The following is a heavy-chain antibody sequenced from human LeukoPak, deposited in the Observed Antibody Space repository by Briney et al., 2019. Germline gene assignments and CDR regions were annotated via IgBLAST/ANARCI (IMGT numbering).Heavy chain of an antibody. CDR3: ARSTHGAPGY. Sequence: GGSLRLSCAASGFTFSSYAMSWVRQAPGKGLEWVAVIWYDGSNKYYADSVKGRFTISRDNSKNTLYLQMNSLRAEDTAVYYCARSTHGAPGYWGQGTLVTVSS. J-gene: IGHJ4*02. D-gene: IGHD3-10*01. CDR1: GFTFSSYA. CDR2: IWYDGSNK. V-gene: IGHV3-33*08.